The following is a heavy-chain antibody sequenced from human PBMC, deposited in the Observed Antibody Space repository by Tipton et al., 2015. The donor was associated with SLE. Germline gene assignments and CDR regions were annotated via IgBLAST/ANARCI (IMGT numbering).Heavy chain of an antibody. CDR2: MYYTGST. CDR3: ARDTYDYGSGNYYTDVFDI. J-gene: IGHJ3*02. D-gene: IGHD3-10*01. CDR1: GGSISSNF. V-gene: IGHV4-59*01. Sequence: LRLSCTVSGGSISSNFWSWIRQPPGKGLEWVGHMYYTGSTNYNPSLNSRVTISVDTSKNQFSLKLSSVTAADTAVYYCARDTYDYGSGNYYTDVFDIWGQGAMVTVSS.